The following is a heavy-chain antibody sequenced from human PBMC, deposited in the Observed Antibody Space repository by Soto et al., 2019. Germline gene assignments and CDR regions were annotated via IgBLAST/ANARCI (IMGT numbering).Heavy chain of an antibody. Sequence: GGSLRLSCAASGFTFDDYAMHWVRQAPGKGLEWVSGISWNSGSIGYADSVKGRFTISRDNAKNSLYLQMNSLRAEDTALYYCAKDEGEWVPAYAFDIWGQGTMVTVSS. CDR2: ISWNSGSI. V-gene: IGHV3-9*01. CDR1: GFTFDDYA. CDR3: AKDEGEWVPAYAFDI. J-gene: IGHJ3*02. D-gene: IGHD1-26*01.